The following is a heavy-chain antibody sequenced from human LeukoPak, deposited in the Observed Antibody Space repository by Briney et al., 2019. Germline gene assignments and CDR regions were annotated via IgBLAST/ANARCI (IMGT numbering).Heavy chain of an antibody. CDR1: GFTFSSYG. J-gene: IGHJ4*02. Sequence: GGSLRLSCAASGFTFSSYGIHWVRQAPGKGLEWVAVISYDGTYKYYADSVEGRFTISRDNSKNTLYLQMNSLRAEDTAVYYCAKAGRESLRYFDWLWDYWGQGTLVTVSS. CDR3: AKAGRESLRYFDWLWDY. CDR2: ISYDGTYK. D-gene: IGHD3-9*01. V-gene: IGHV3-30*18.